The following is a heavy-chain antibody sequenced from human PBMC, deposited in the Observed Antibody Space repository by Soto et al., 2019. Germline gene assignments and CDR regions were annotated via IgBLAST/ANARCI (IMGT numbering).Heavy chain of an antibody. CDR3: AKDQRPRHPHDEGYES. Sequence: EVQLLESGGHLVQPWGSLILSCGGTGFPFSAYGMSWVRQAPGKGLEWGSSISGNSDTSYYADSGKARFTISRDNSENTLYLHMNNLRPDDTAVYYCAKDQRPRHPHDEGYESWGQGTLVTVSS. D-gene: IGHD2-15*01. CDR1: GFPFSAYG. V-gene: IGHV3-23*01. J-gene: IGHJ5*02. CDR2: ISGNSDTS.